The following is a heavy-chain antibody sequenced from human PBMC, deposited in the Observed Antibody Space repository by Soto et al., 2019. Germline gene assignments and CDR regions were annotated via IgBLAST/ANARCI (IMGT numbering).Heavy chain of an antibody. CDR3: ARSAGAAFDY. J-gene: IGHJ4*02. V-gene: IGHV3-7*03. CDR2: IKQDGSEK. Sequence: PGGSLRLSCAASGFTFSSYWMGWVRQAPGMGLEWAANIKQDGSEKYYVDSVKGRFTISRDNAKNSLYLQMNSLRAEDTAVYYCARSAGAAFDYWGQGTLVTVSS. D-gene: IGHD1-26*01. CDR1: GFTFSSYW.